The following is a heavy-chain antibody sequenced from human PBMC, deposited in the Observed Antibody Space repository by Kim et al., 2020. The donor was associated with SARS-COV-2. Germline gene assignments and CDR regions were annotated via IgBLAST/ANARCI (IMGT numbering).Heavy chain of an antibody. J-gene: IGHJ2*01. V-gene: IGHV4-34*01. CDR1: GGSFSGYY. CDR2: INHSGST. D-gene: IGHD2-2*01. CDR3: ARALRNVVVPAAINRGGWYFDL. Sequence: SETLSLTCAVYGGSFSGYYWSWIRQPPGKGLEWIGEINHSGSTNYNPSLKSRVTISVDTSKNQFSLKLSSVTAADTAVYYCARALRNVVVPAAINRGGWYFDLWGRGTLVTVSS.